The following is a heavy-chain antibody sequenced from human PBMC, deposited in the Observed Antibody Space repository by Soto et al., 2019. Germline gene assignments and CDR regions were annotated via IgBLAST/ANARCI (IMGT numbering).Heavy chain of an antibody. Sequence: QVQLVQSGAEVKKPGASVKVSCKASGYTFTSYYMHWVRQAPGQGLEWMGIINPSGGSTSYAQKFQGRGTMTRDTATSTVYMELSSLRSEGTAVYYCASSSWSVFDYWGQGTLVTVSS. D-gene: IGHD2-2*01. CDR1: GYTFTSYY. CDR3: ASSSWSVFDY. CDR2: INPSGGST. J-gene: IGHJ4*02. V-gene: IGHV1-46*03.